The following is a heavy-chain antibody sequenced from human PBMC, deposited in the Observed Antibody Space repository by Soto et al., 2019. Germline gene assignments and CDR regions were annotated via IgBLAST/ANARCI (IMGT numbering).Heavy chain of an antibody. CDR1: GFTFSSYA. V-gene: IGHV3-23*01. D-gene: IGHD1-26*01. CDR3: KTHEEGAPWAGGFDS. CDR2: ITSDGRT. Sequence: GGSLRLSCAASGFTFSSYAMSWVRQAPGKGLEWVSIITSDGRTYYADSVKGRFTISRDNSKNTVYLQMNSLRAEDTAVYYCKTHEEGAPWAGGFDSWGQGTLVTVSS. J-gene: IGHJ5*01.